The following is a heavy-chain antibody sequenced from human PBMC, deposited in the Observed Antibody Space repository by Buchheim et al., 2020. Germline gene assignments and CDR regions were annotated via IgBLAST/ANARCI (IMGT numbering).Heavy chain of an antibody. CDR1: GFTFNTYG. J-gene: IGHJ4*02. D-gene: IGHD2-2*01. Sequence: QVQLVESGGGVVQPGGSLRLSCAASGFTFNTYGMNWVRQAPGKGLEWVALIWHDGSIKYYGDSVKGRFTISRDNSKNTVFLQMSSLRPEDTAVYYCAKWGTYCCNPICSSYFGHWGQGTL. V-gene: IGHV3-30*02. CDR3: AKWGTYCCNPICSSYFGH. CDR2: IWHDGSIK.